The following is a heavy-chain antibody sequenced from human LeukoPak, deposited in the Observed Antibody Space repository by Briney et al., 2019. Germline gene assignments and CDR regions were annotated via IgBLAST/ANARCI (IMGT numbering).Heavy chain of an antibody. CDR1: GFTFSNYE. V-gene: IGHV3-48*03. D-gene: IGHD4-17*01. J-gene: IGHJ4*02. CDR3: ASGDYDYGAPTRDY. Sequence: GGSLRLSCAASGFTFSNYEMNWVRQAPGKGLEWVSYISSSSSTIYYADSVKGRFTISRDNAKNSLYLQMNSLRAEDTDVYYCASGDYDYGAPTRDYWGQGTLVTVSS. CDR2: ISSSSSTI.